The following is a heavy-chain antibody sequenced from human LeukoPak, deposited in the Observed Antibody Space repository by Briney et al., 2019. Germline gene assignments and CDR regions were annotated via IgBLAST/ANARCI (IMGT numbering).Heavy chain of an antibody. CDR1: GYTFTDYY. Sequence: ASVKVSCKVSGYTFTDYYMHWVQQAPGKGLEWMGLVDPEDGETIYAEKFQGRVTITADTSTDTAYMELSSLRSEDTAVYYCARDSNIAAAGYMDVWGKGTTVTVSS. D-gene: IGHD6-13*01. CDR3: ARDSNIAAAGYMDV. J-gene: IGHJ6*03. CDR2: VDPEDGET. V-gene: IGHV1-69-2*01.